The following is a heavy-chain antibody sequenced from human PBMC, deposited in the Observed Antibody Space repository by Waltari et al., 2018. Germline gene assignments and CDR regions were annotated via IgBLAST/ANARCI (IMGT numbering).Heavy chain of an antibody. CDR1: GFTFISYW. D-gene: IGHD4-17*01. CDR2: IKQDGSEK. V-gene: IGHV3-7*04. CDR3: VRGYGDYSYGY. Sequence: EVQLVESGGGLVQPGGSLRLSCAASGFTFISYWMSWVRQAPGKGLEWVANIKQDGSEKYYVDSVKGRFTISRDNAKNSLYLQMHSLRVEETAVYYCVRGYGDYSYGYWGQGTLVTVSS. J-gene: IGHJ4*02.